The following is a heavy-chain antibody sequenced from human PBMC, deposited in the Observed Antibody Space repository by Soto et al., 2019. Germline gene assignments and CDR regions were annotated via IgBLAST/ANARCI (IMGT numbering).Heavy chain of an antibody. D-gene: IGHD1-1*01. J-gene: IGHJ4*02. Sequence: QVQLVQSGAEVKKPGASVKVSCKVSGHTLTELSMHWVRLAPGKGLEWMGGFDPEDGATSSAQKFQGRVTMTEDTSTDSTYMELSSLRSEDTAVYYCAAGGTRWLHSPFDYWGQGTLVTISS. V-gene: IGHV1-24*01. CDR3: AAGGTRWLHSPFDY. CDR2: FDPEDGAT. CDR1: GHTLTELS.